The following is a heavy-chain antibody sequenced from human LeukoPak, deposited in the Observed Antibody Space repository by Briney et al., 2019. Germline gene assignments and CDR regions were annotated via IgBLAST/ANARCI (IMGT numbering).Heavy chain of an antibody. J-gene: IGHJ4*02. Sequence: GGSLRLSCAASGFTFSSYAMHWVRQAPGKGLEWVAVISYDGSNKYYADSVKGRFTISRDNSKNTLYLQMSSLRAEDTAVYYCARAPSGVAADNDYWGQGTLVTVSS. CDR2: ISYDGSNK. CDR1: GFTFSSYA. CDR3: ARAPSGVAADNDY. D-gene: IGHD6-13*01. V-gene: IGHV3-30*04.